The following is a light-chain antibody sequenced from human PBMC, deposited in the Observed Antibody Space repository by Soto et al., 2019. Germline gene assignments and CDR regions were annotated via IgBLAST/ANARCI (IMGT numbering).Light chain of an antibody. CDR1: QMVLYSSNKKNY. CDR2: WAS. CDR3: QQYNNWPPWT. Sequence: DIVMTRSPVSLAVSLGERATINFKSIQMVLYSSNKKNYLAWYQQKPGQPPKLLIYWASTRESGVPDRFSGSGYGTDLTLNISSLQSEDFAVYYCQQYNNWPPWTFGQGTKVDIK. V-gene: IGKV4-1*01. J-gene: IGKJ1*01.